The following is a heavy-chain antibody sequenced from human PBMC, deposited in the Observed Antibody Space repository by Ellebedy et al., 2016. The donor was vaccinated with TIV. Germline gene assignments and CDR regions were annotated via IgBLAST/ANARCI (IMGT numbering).Heavy chain of an antibody. CDR2: FDPEDGET. D-gene: IGHD1-14*01. J-gene: IGHJ5*02. CDR3: ARGGRGRIFDP. Sequence: AASVKVSCKASGGTFSSYAISWVRQAPGKGLEWMGGFDPEDGETIYAQKFQGRVTMTEDTSTDTAYMELSSLRSEDTAVYYCARGGRGRIFDPWGQGTLVTVSS. V-gene: IGHV1-24*01. CDR1: GGTFSSYA.